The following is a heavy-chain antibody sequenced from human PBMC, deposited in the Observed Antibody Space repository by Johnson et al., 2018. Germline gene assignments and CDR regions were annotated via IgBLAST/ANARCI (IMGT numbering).Heavy chain of an antibody. V-gene: IGHV5-51*01. CDR1: YW. Sequence: YWIGWVRQMPGKGLEWMGIIYPGDSDIRYSPSFQGQVTISADKSISTVYLQWSSLKASDTAMYYCARHRAAYYYDSSGYYHDAFDIWGQGTMVTVSS. D-gene: IGHD3-22*01. J-gene: IGHJ3*02. CDR3: ARHRAAYYYDSSGYYHDAFDI. CDR2: IYPGDSDI.